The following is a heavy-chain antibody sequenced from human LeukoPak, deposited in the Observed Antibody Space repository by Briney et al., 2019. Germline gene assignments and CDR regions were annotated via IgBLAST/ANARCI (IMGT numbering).Heavy chain of an antibody. J-gene: IGHJ4*02. V-gene: IGHV3-21*01. CDR2: ISSSSSYI. CDR3: ASLPLYCSSTSCFDY. Sequence: AGGSLRLSCAASGFTFSSYSMNWVRQAPGKGLEWVSSISSSSSYIYYADSVKGRFTISRDNAKNSLYLQMNSLRAEDTAVYYCASLPLYCSSTSCFDYWGQGTLVTVSS. CDR1: GFTFSSYS. D-gene: IGHD2-2*01.